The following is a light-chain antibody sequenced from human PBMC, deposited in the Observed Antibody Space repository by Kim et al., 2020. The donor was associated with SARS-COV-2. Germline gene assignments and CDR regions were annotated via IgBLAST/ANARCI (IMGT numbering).Light chain of an antibody. CDR2: DAS. V-gene: IGKV3-11*01. J-gene: IGKJ1*01. CDR1: QSVSSY. CDR3: QQRSEWPKT. Sequence: EIVLTQSPATLSLSPGERATLSCRASQSVSSYLAWYQQKPGQAPRLLIYDASNRATGIPARFSGSGSGTDFTLTISSLEPEDFAVYYCQQRSEWPKTFGQGTKVDIK.